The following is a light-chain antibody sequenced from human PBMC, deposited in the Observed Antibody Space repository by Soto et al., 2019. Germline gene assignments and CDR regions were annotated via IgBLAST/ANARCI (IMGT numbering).Light chain of an antibody. CDR1: QTINTY. J-gene: IGKJ5*01. Sequence: DIQMTQSLFSLSASVGDRVTITCRASQTINTYLNWYQQKPGKAPKLLIYAASRLQSGVPSRFSGSRSGTDFALTISSLQPEDFATYYCQQSYSIPITFGQGTRLEIK. CDR3: QQSYSIPIT. V-gene: IGKV1-39*01. CDR2: AAS.